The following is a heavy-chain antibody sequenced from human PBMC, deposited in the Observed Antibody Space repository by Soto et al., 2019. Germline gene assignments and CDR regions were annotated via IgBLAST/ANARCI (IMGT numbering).Heavy chain of an antibody. Sequence: QVQLVESGGGVVQPGTSLRLSCAASGFTFSNYGMHWVRQTPGKGLEWVALILYDGSNEYYADSVKGRFTISRDNSKNPLYLHVSRVRAEDTAVYYCAKSRDAYIFYFYYGMDVWGQGILVTVAS. D-gene: IGHD2-2*01. CDR2: ILYDGSNE. CDR3: AKSRDAYIFYFYYGMDV. V-gene: IGHV3-30*18. CDR1: GFTFSNYG. J-gene: IGHJ6*02.